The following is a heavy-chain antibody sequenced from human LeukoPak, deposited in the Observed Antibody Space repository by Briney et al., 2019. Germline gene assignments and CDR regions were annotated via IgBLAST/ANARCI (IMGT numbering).Heavy chain of an antibody. CDR2: ISSRSRYT. V-gene: IGHV3-11*03. CDR3: ARGSIAAAGSFEY. CDR1: GFTFSDYY. J-gene: IGHJ4*02. Sequence: GGSLRLSCAASGFTFSDYYMSWIRQAPGKGLEWVSRISSRSRYTNYADSVKGRFTISRDNAKNSLYLQMNSLRAEDTAVYYCARGSIAAAGSFEYWGQGALVTVSS. D-gene: IGHD6-13*01.